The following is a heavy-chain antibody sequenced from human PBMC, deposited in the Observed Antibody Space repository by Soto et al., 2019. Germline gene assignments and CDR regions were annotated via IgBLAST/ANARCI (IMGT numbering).Heavy chain of an antibody. V-gene: IGHV1-69*11. CDR3: ARDEDLYYYGSGSYYPY. CDR1: GGSFSSYV. Sequence: QVQLVQSGAEVKKPGSSVKVSCKASGGSFSSYVFIWVRQAPGQGPEWMGDIIPTLATANYAQKFQGRVTSTADESASTTYMELSSLRSEDTAVYYCARDEDLYYYGSGSYYPYWGQGTLVTVSS. J-gene: IGHJ4*02. CDR2: IIPTLATA. D-gene: IGHD3-10*01.